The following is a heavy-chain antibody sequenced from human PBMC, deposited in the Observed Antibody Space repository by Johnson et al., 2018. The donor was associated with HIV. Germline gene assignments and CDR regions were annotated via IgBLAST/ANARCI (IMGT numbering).Heavy chain of an antibody. J-gene: IGHJ3*02. CDR1: GFTIDDDA. CDR3: AKGGPLFVDAFDI. D-gene: IGHD3-3*01. Sequence: VQLVESGGGFVQPGRSLRLSCAPSGFTIDDDAIHWVRQAPGKGLEWVSGISWNSDTIGYADSVKGRFAISRDNAKNSLYLQKNSLRAEDTALYYCAKGGPLFVDAFDIWGLGTMVTVSS. CDR2: ISWNSDTI. V-gene: IGHV3-9*01.